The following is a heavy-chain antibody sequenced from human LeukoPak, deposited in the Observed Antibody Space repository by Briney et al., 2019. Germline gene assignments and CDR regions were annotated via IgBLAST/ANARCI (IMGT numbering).Heavy chain of an antibody. Sequence: ASVKVSCTASGYTFTSYAIHWVRQAPGQRLEWMGWINTVNGNTEYSQDFQGRVTITRDTPAITAYMELSSLRSEDMAVYYCAREGPTYSSSWYVGLLGFDYWGQGTLVTVSS. J-gene: IGHJ4*02. D-gene: IGHD6-13*01. CDR1: GYTFTSYA. V-gene: IGHV1-3*03. CDR2: INTVNGNT. CDR3: AREGPTYSSSWYVGLLGFDY.